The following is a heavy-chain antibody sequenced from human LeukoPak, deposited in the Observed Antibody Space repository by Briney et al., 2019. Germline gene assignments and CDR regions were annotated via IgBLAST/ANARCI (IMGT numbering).Heavy chain of an antibody. V-gene: IGHV3-23*01. CDR3: ARSVVRGAVPSFDY. D-gene: IGHD3-10*01. CDR2: TSSSDPGT. J-gene: IGHJ4*02. Sequence: GGSLRLSCAASGFPLSSYAMSWVRQASGKGLEWVSATSSSDPGTYYADSVRGRFTISRDNSKSTLYLQMSSLRAEDTALYYCARSVVRGAVPSFDYWGQGTLVTVSS. CDR1: GFPLSSYA.